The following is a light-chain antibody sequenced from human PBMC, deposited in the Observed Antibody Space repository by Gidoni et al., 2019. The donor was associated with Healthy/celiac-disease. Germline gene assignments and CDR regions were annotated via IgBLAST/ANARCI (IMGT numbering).Light chain of an antibody. Sequence: EIVLTQSPGTLSLSPGEGATLSCRASQRVSSSYLAWYQQKPGQAPRLLMYGASSRATGIPDRFSGSGSGTDFTLTISRLEPEDFAVYYCQQYGSSPLTFGGGTKVEIK. CDR2: GAS. J-gene: IGKJ4*01. CDR1: QRVSSSY. CDR3: QQYGSSPLT. V-gene: IGKV3-20*01.